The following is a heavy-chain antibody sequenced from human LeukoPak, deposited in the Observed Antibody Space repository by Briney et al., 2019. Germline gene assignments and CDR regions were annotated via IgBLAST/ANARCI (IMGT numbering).Heavy chain of an antibody. CDR1: GFTFNKFA. Sequence: QPGGSLRLSCEASGFTFNKFAMSWVRQALGKGPEWVSAIGSSGATTFYADSVKGRCTISRDNSKNTVYLEMNSLRAEDTAIYYCAKVSVGPLSRPTHVALYYGMDVWGQGTTVTVSS. CDR3: AKVSVGPLSRPTHVALYYGMDV. D-gene: IGHD2-8*01. V-gene: IGHV3-23*01. CDR2: IGSSGATT. J-gene: IGHJ6*02.